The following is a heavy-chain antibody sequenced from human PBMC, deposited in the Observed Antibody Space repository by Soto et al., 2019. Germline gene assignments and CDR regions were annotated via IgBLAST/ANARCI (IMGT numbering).Heavy chain of an antibody. CDR1: GFTFNNFA. V-gene: IGHV3-23*01. D-gene: IGHD3-3*01. Sequence: GGSLRLSCAASGFTFNNFAMSWVRQAPGKGLDWVSAISGSGGSTYYADSVKGRFTISRDNSKNTLYLQMNSLRAEDTAVYYCAKELSWSGHYYMGVWGKGTTVTV. J-gene: IGHJ6*03. CDR2: ISGSGGST. CDR3: AKELSWSGHYYMGV.